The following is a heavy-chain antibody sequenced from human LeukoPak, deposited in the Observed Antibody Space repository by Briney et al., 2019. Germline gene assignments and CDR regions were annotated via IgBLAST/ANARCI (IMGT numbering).Heavy chain of an antibody. Sequence: GGSLRLSCAASGFTFSSYAMHWVRQAPGKGLEWVAVISYDGSNKYYADSAKGRFTISRDNSKNTLYLQMNSLRAEDTAVYYCARASLNDYYGSGSYKVWGQGTLVTVSS. CDR2: ISYDGSNK. CDR3: ARASLNDYYGSGSYKV. J-gene: IGHJ4*02. CDR1: GFTFSSYA. D-gene: IGHD3-10*01. V-gene: IGHV3-30-3*01.